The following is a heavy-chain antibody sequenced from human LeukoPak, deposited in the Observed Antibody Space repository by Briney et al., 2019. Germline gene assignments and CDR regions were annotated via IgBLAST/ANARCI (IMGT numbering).Heavy chain of an antibody. CDR3: ARDRHIAAAGYYFDY. D-gene: IGHD6-25*01. Sequence: GGSLRLSCAASGFTFSSYAMHWVRQAPGKGLEWVAVIADDGKDKHYVESVKGRFTISRDNSKNTLYLQMNSLRVEDTAVYYCARDRHIAAAGYYFDYWGQGTLVTVSS. J-gene: IGHJ4*02. CDR1: GFTFSSYA. V-gene: IGHV3-30*04. CDR2: IADDGKDK.